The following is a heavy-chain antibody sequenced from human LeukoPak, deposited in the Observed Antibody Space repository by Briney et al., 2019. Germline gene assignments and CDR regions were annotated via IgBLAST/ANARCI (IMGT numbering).Heavy chain of an antibody. Sequence: GGSLRLSCAASGFTFSSYAMHWVRQAPGKELEWVAVISYDGSNKYYADSVKGRFTISRDNSKNTLYLQMNSLRAEDTAVHYCARVATLNWNYYDYWGQGTLVTVSS. J-gene: IGHJ4*02. CDR2: ISYDGSNK. CDR3: ARVATLNWNYYDY. CDR1: GFTFSSYA. V-gene: IGHV3-30-3*01. D-gene: IGHD1-1*01.